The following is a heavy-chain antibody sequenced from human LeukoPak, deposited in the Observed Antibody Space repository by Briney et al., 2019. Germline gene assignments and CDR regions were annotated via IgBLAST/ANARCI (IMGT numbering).Heavy chain of an antibody. D-gene: IGHD1-26*01. CDR2: IYYSGST. CDR1: GGSISSYY. J-gene: IGHJ6*03. V-gene: IGHV4-59*01. CDR3: ARGMVGATPPYYYYMDV. Sequence: KPSETLSLTCTVSGGSISSYYWSWIRQPPGKGLEWIGYIYYSGSTNYNPSLKSRVTISVDTSKNQFSLKLSSVTAADTAAYYCARGMVGATPPYYYYMDVWGKGTTVTISS.